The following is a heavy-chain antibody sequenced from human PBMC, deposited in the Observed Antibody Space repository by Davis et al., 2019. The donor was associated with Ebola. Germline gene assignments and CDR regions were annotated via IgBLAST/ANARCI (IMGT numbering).Heavy chain of an antibody. J-gene: IGHJ6*02. CDR1: GFTFSTYA. V-gene: IGHV3-23*01. CDR3: GKGISYPRFGYYSYYYCMDV. Sequence: GESLKISCAASGFTFSTYAMTWVRQAPGKGLEWVSVISGSGDITYYADSVKGRFTISRGNSKKAVYLQMNSLSADDTAVYYCGKGISYPRFGYYSYYYCMDVWGQGTTVTVSS. CDR2: ISGSGDIT. D-gene: IGHD3-10*02.